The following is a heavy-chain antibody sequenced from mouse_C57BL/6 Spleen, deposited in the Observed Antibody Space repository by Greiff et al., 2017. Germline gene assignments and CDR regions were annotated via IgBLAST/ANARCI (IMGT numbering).Heavy chain of an antibody. CDR1: GFSFTSYG. D-gene: IGHD2-12*01. CDR2: IWSGGST. CDR3: ARIDDGGFAY. V-gene: IGHV2-2*01. Sequence: VQLVESGPGLVQPSQSLSITCTVSGFSFTSYGVHWVRQSPGKGLEWMGVIWSGGSTAYNDAFISRLSISKDTSKSHVFFKMNSLQADDTAIYYCARIDDGGFAYWGQGTLVTVSA. J-gene: IGHJ3*01.